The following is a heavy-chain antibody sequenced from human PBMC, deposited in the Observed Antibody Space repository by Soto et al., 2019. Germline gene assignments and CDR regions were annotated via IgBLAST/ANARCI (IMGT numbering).Heavy chain of an antibody. CDR3: VRWSVGATGYYYGMDV. CDR2: ISSNGGST. Sequence: PGGSLRLSCSASGFTFSSYAMHWVRQAPGKGLEYVSAISSNGGSTYYADSVKGRFTISRDNSKNTLYLQMSSLRAEDTAVYYCVRWSVGATGYYYGMDVWGQGTTVTVS. D-gene: IGHD1-26*01. CDR1: GFTFSSYA. V-gene: IGHV3-64D*06. J-gene: IGHJ6*02.